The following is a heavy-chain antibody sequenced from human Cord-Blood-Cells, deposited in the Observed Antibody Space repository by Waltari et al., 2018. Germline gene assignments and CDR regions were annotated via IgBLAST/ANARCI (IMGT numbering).Heavy chain of an antibody. Sequence: EVQLVESGGGLVKPGGSLRLSCAASGFTFSSYSMNGVRQAPGKGLELVSSVSSSRRYIYYADSVKGRFTISRDNAKNSLYLQMNSLRAEDTAVYYCARDSSSSWYYYYYGMDVWGQGTTVTVSS. CDR3: ARDSSSSWYYYYYGMDV. D-gene: IGHD6-13*01. V-gene: IGHV3-21*01. CDR1: GFTFSSYS. J-gene: IGHJ6*02. CDR2: VSSSRRYI.